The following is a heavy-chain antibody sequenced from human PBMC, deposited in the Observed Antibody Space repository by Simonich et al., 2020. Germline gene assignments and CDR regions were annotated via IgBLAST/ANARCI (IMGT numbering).Heavy chain of an antibody. V-gene: IGHV3-74*01. J-gene: IGHJ4*02. CDR3: ARNRLDY. CDR1: GFTLSSYW. CDR2: INGAGGNT. Sequence: EVQLLESGGGLVQPGGFLRLSCAASGFTLSSYWMNWVRQAPGKWLVWVSRINGAGGNTSYADSVKGRFTISSDNAKNTLYLQMNSLRAEDTAVYYCARNRLDYWGQGTLVTVSS.